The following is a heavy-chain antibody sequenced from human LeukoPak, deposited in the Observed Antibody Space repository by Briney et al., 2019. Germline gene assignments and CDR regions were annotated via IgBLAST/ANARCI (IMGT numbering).Heavy chain of an antibody. Sequence: ASVKVSCKASGYTFTGYYMHWVRQAPGQGLEWMGWINPNSGGTNYAQKLQGRVTMTTDTSTSTAYMELRSLRSDDTAVYYCARDIVVVPAALEAFDIWGQGTMVTVSS. D-gene: IGHD2-2*01. J-gene: IGHJ3*02. CDR1: GYTFTGYY. CDR2: INPNSGGT. V-gene: IGHV1-2*02. CDR3: ARDIVVVPAALEAFDI.